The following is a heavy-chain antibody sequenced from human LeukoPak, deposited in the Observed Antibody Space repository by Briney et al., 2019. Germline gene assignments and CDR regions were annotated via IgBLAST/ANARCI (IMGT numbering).Heavy chain of an antibody. V-gene: IGHV3-23*01. J-gene: IGHJ4*02. CDR1: GFTFSNYA. CDR2: ISGSGGGT. CDR3: AKETGYYYGSGSYSYFDY. D-gene: IGHD3-10*01. Sequence: GGSLRLSCAASGFTFSNYAMSWVRQAPGKGLEWVSAISGSGGGTYYADSVKGRFTISRDNSKNTLSLQMNSLRAEDTAVYYCAKETGYYYGSGSYSYFDYWGQGTLVTVSS.